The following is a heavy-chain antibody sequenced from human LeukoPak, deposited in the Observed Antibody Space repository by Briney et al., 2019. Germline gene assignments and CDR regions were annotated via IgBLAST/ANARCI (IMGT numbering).Heavy chain of an antibody. Sequence: GASVKVSCKASGYTFTSYGISWVRQAPGQGLEWMGWISAYNGNTNYAQKLQGRVTMTTDTSTSTAYMELRSLRSDDTAVYYCARTVHDFWSGQATFNYYMDVWGKGTTVTVSS. CDR1: GYTFTSYG. J-gene: IGHJ6*03. CDR3: ARTVHDFWSGQATFNYYMDV. CDR2: ISAYNGNT. D-gene: IGHD3-3*01. V-gene: IGHV1-18*01.